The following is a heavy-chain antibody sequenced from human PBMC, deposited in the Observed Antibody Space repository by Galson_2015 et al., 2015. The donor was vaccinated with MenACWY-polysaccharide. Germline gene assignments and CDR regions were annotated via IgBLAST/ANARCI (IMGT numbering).Heavy chain of an antibody. CDR1: GFVFSNYA. J-gene: IGHJ4*02. V-gene: IGHV3-23*01. Sequence: SLRLSCAASGFVFSNYAMSWVRQAPGKGLDWVSSISYNGGATFYGDSVKGRFTISRDNSKNTLYLQMNSLRAEDTAVYYCARINPPVPPIDYWGQGTLVTVSS. CDR3: ARINPPVPPIDY. CDR2: ISYNGGAT. D-gene: IGHD2-2*02.